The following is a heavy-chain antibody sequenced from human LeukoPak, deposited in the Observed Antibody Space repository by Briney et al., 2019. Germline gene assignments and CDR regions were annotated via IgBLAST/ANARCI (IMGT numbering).Heavy chain of an antibody. Sequence: ASVKVSCKASGYTFTSYYMHWVRQAPGQGLEWMGIINPSGGSTSYAQKFQGRVTMTRDTSISTAYMELSRLRSDDTAVYYCARETYYDSSGYSKFDYWGQGTLVTVSS. D-gene: IGHD3-22*01. CDR2: INPSGGST. CDR1: GYTFTSYY. CDR3: ARETYYDSSGYSKFDY. V-gene: IGHV1-46*01. J-gene: IGHJ4*02.